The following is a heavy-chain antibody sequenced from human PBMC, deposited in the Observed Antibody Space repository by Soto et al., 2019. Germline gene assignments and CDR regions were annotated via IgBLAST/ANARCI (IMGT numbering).Heavy chain of an antibody. CDR2: ISSSSSYI. D-gene: IGHD2-15*01. V-gene: IGHV3-21*01. Sequence: EVQLVESGGGLVKPGGSLRLSCAASGFTFSSYSMNWVRQAPGKGLEWVSSISSSSSYIYYADSVKGRFTIPRDNAKNSLYLQMNSLRAEDTAVYYCARDCVGVRSYWGQGTLVTVSS. CDR3: ARDCVGVRSY. J-gene: IGHJ4*02. CDR1: GFTFSSYS.